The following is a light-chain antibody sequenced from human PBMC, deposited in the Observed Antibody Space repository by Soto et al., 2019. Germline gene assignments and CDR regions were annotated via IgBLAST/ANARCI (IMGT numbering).Light chain of an antibody. CDR2: DNT. CDR1: SSNIGAGYD. J-gene: IGLJ2*01. Sequence: QSVLTQPPSVSGAPGQRVTISCTGSSSNIGAGYDVHWYQQLPGTAPKLLIYDNTNRPSGVPDRFSGSKSGTSASLAITGLQAEDEADYYCQSYDSSLSGDVLFGGGTKLTVL. CDR3: QSYDSSLSGDVL. V-gene: IGLV1-40*01.